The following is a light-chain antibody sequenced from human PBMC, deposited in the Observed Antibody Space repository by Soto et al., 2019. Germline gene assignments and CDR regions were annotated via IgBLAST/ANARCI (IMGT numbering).Light chain of an antibody. V-gene: IGKV1-39*01. CDR1: QSIRNH. Sequence: DIQMTQSPASLSSSVEDRVIITFRASQSIRNHLNWYQQKPGKATKLLIFAASSLQSGVHSRFSGSRSGPDFTLTISSLQPEDFATYYCQQSYSSPPTFGQGTKVDI. CDR2: AAS. CDR3: QQSYSSPPT. J-gene: IGKJ1*01.